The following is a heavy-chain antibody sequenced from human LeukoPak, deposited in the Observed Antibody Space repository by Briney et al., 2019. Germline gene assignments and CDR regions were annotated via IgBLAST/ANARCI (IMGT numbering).Heavy chain of an antibody. CDR3: ARDCSSATCYAAFDY. CDR2: VSYDDTNK. J-gene: IGHJ4*01. V-gene: IGHV3-30-3*01. CDR1: GFTFTKYA. Sequence: GGSLRLSCVASGFTFTKYAMDWVRQAPGKGREWVASVSYDDTNKAYSDSVKGRFTVSRDKSNNTLYLQMNSLRAEDTGVYYCARDCSSATCYAAFDYWGHGTLVTVSS. D-gene: IGHD2-2*01.